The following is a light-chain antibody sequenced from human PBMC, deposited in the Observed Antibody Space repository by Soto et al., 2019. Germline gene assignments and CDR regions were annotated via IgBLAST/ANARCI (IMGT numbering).Light chain of an antibody. CDR2: SNN. J-gene: IGLJ7*01. Sequence: QYVLTQPPSASGTPGQRVTISCSGSSSNMGSNTVNWYQQLPGTAPKLLIYSNNQRPSGVPDRFSGSKSGTSASLAISGLQSEDEADYYCAAWDDSLNGSVFGGGTQLTVL. CDR1: SSNMGSNT. CDR3: AAWDDSLNGSV. V-gene: IGLV1-44*01.